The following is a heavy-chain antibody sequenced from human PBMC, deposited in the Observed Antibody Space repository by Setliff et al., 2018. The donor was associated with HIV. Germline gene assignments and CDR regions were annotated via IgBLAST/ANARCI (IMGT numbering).Heavy chain of an antibody. D-gene: IGHD3-10*01. CDR2: INHRGGV. J-gene: IGHJ1*01. CDR1: GGSISSGGYF. Sequence: LSLTCTVSGGSISSGGYFWSWIRQLPGKGLEWIGEINHRGGVNYNPSFNSRLTMSVDTSKNQFSLRLTSVTAADTAVYYCASFFWECSDNLCHRSFQFWDQGALVTVSS. CDR3: ASFFWECSDNLCHRSFQF. V-gene: IGHV4-30-2*01.